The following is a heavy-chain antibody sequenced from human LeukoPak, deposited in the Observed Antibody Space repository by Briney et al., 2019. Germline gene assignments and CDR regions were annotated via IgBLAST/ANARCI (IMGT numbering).Heavy chain of an antibody. CDR3: ATWRVGGTTSYY. J-gene: IGHJ4*02. V-gene: IGHV1-46*01. D-gene: IGHD1-26*01. CDR2: INPSGGGT. CDR1: GYYFSSYY. Sequence: ASVKVSCKASGYYFSSYYMQWVRQAPGQGLEWMGIINPSGGGTSYAQNFQGRVTMTSDTSTSTVYMALSSLTSEDTAVYYWATWRVGGTTSYYWGQGTLVTVSS.